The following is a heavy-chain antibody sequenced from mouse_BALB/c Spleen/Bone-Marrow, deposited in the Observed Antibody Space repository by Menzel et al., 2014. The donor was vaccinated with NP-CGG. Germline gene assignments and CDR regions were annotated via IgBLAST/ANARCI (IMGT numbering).Heavy chain of an antibody. CDR3: ARRYGKGWYFDV. D-gene: IGHD2-1*01. CDR1: GYTFSGYW. Sequence: VKVVESGAELMKPGASVKISCKATGYTFSGYWIEWVKQRPGHGLEWIGEILPGSASNKYNEKFKGKVTFIADTSSNTACLQLSSLTSEDSAVYYCARRYGKGWYFDVWGAGTTVTVSS. CDR2: ILPGSASN. J-gene: IGHJ1*01. V-gene: IGHV1-9*01.